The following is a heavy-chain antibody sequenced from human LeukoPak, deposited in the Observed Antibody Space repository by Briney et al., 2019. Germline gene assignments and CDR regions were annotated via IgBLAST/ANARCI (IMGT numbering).Heavy chain of an antibody. Sequence: GGSLRLSCAASGFTFSSYAMPWVRQAPGKGLEWVAVISYDGSNKYYADSVKGRFTISRDNSKNTLYLQMNSLRAEDTAVYYCARDRGSGWYNYYYYMDVWGKGTTVTVSS. CDR2: ISYDGSNK. V-gene: IGHV3-30*04. D-gene: IGHD6-19*01. J-gene: IGHJ6*03. CDR3: ARDRGSGWYNYYYYMDV. CDR1: GFTFSSYA.